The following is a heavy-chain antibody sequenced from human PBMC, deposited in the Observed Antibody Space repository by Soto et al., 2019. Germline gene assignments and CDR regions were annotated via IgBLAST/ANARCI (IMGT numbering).Heavy chain of an antibody. V-gene: IGHV1-69*12. CDR1: GGTFSSYA. Sequence: QVQLVQSGAEVKKPGSSVKVSCKASGGTFSSYAISWVRQAPGQGLEWMGGVIPIFGTADYAQKFQGRVTNTADDFTSTAYMELSSLRSEDTAVYYCARHLGGNHYYYGMDVWGQGTTVTVSS. J-gene: IGHJ6*02. D-gene: IGHD3-16*01. CDR3: ARHLGGNHYYYGMDV. CDR2: VIPIFGTA.